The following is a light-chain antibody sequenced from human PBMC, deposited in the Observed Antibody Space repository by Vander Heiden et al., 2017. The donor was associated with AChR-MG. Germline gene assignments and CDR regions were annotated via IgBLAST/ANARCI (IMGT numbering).Light chain of an antibody. CDR3: QQYDSSPRWT. Sequence: DIVMTQSPDSLAVSLGERATINCKPSQSVLYSSNNKNYLAWYQQKPGQPPKLLIYWASTRESGVPDRFSGSGSGTDFTLTISSLQAEDVAVYYCQQYDSSPRWTFGQGTKVEIK. CDR2: WAS. CDR1: QSVLYSSNNKNY. J-gene: IGKJ1*01. V-gene: IGKV4-1*01.